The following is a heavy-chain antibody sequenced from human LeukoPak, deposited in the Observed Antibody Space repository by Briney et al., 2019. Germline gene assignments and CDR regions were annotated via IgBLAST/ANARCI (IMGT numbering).Heavy chain of an antibody. CDR2: ISGSGGST. J-gene: IGHJ2*01. D-gene: IGHD5-18*01. CDR1: GFTFSTYG. Sequence: PGGSLRLSCAASGFTFSTYGMHWVRQAPGRGLEWVSAISGSGGSTYYADSVKGRFTISRDNSKNTLYLQMNSLRAEDTAVYYCAKDGGIQLWGLTHWYFDLWGRGTLVTVSS. CDR3: AKDGGIQLWGLTHWYFDL. V-gene: IGHV3-23*01.